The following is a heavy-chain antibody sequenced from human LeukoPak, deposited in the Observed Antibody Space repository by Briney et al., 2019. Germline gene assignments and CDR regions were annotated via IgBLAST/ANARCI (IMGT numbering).Heavy chain of an antibody. J-gene: IGHJ4*02. CDR2: IYPGDSDT. D-gene: IGHD2-2*01. CDR1: GYSFTSYW. V-gene: IGHV5-51*01. CDR3: ARPYCSSTSCPIDY. Sequence: HGESLKISCKGSGYSFTSYWIGWVRQMPRKGLEWMGIIYPGDSDTRYSPSFQGQVTISADKSISTAYLQWSSLKASDTAMYYCARPYCSSTSCPIDYWGQGTLVTVSS.